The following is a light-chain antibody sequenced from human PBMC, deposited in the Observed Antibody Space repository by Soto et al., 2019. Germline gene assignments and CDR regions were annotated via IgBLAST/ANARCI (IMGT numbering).Light chain of an antibody. Sequence: QSALTQPASVSGSPGQSITISCTGTSSDIGGSNYVSWYQQHPGKAPKFIIYDVSNRPSGVSNRFSGSKSGNTASLTISGLQAEDEADYFCCSYTSNTLPYVFGTGTQLTVL. CDR2: DVS. CDR1: SSDIGGSNY. J-gene: IGLJ1*01. CDR3: CSYTSNTLPYV. V-gene: IGLV2-14*03.